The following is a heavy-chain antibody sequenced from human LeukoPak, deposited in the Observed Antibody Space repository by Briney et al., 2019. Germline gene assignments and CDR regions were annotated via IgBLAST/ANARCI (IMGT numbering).Heavy chain of an antibody. J-gene: IGHJ4*02. V-gene: IGHV4-34*01. CDR3: ASCQIAVAGTQRFDY. CDR1: GGSFSGYY. D-gene: IGHD6-19*01. CDR2: INHSGST. Sequence: SETLSLTCAVYGGSFSGYYWSWIRQPPGKGLEWIGEINHSGSTNYNPSLKSRVTISVDTSKNQFSLKLSSVTAADTAVYYCASCQIAVAGTQRFDYWGQGTLVTVSS.